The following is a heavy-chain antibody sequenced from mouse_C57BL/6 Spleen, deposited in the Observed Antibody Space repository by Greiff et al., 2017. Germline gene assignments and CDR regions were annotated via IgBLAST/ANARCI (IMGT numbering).Heavy chain of an antibody. CDR1: GYTFTSYW. Sequence: VQLQQPGAELVKPGASVKLSCKASGYTFTSYWMHWVKQRPGQGLEWIGMIHPNSGSTNYNEKFKSKATLTVDKSSSTAYMQLSSLTSEDSAVYYCARWGTAQAPYAMDYWGQGTSVTVSS. J-gene: IGHJ4*01. CDR2: IHPNSGST. D-gene: IGHD3-2*02. CDR3: ARWGTAQAPYAMDY. V-gene: IGHV1-64*01.